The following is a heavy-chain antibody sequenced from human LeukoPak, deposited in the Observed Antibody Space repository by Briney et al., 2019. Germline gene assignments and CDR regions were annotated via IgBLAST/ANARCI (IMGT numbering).Heavy chain of an antibody. V-gene: IGHV3-64*01. Sequence: GGSLRLSCAASGFTFSSYAMHWVRQAPGRGLEYVSAISSNGGSTYYANSVKGRFTISRDNYKNTLYLQMGSLRAEDMAVYYCARDVGRDGYPDYWGQGTLVTVSS. J-gene: IGHJ4*02. D-gene: IGHD5-24*01. CDR3: ARDVGRDGYPDY. CDR1: GFTFSSYA. CDR2: ISSNGGST.